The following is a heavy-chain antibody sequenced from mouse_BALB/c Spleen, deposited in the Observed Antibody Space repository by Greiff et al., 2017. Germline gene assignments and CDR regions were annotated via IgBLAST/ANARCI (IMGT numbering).Heavy chain of an antibody. J-gene: IGHJ2*01. CDR1: GFNIKDYY. Sequence: VQLQQSGAELVRSGASVKLSCTASGFNIKDYYMHWVKQRPEQGLEWIGRIDPANGNTKYDPKFQGKATITADTSSNTAYLQLSSLTSEDTAVYYCAREILYYGNYFDYWGQGTTLTVSS. D-gene: IGHD2-1*01. CDR2: IDPANGNT. V-gene: IGHV14-3*02. CDR3: AREILYYGNYFDY.